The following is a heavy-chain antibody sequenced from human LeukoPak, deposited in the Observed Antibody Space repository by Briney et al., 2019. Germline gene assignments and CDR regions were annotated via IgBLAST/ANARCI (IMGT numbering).Heavy chain of an antibody. CDR3: ARVNIVATIRDYYYYGMDV. Sequence: SVKVSCKASGGTFSSYAISWVRQAPGQGLEWMGGIIPIFGTANYAQKFQGGVTITADESTSTAYMELSSLRSEDTAVYYCARVNIVATIRDYYYYGMDVWGQGTTVTVSS. D-gene: IGHD5-12*01. CDR1: GGTFSSYA. J-gene: IGHJ6*02. V-gene: IGHV1-69*13. CDR2: IIPIFGTA.